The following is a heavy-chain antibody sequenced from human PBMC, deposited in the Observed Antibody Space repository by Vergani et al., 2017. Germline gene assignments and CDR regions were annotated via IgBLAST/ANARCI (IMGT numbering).Heavy chain of an antibody. V-gene: IGHV3-11*04. CDR2: MSSGDFI. J-gene: IGHJ6*02. D-gene: IGHD3/OR15-3a*01. CDR1: GFTFSDHY. CDR3: ASGTDTGSSVSYNYYAMDV. Sequence: QVQLVESGGGLVKPGGSLRLSCAASGFTFSDHYMSWVRQAPGKGLEWISYMSSGDFIYYADSVKGRFTVSRDNTKNTLYLQMNSLRAEDTAVYYCASGTDTGSSVSYNYYAMDVWGQGTTVSVAS.